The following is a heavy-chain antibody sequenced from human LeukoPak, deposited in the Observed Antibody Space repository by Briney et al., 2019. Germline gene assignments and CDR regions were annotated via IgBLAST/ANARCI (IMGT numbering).Heavy chain of an antibody. V-gene: IGHV3-23*01. CDR2: VSKSCDST. Sequence: GRSLRLSRAASGFTFSSYAISWVRQAPAKGLEWVSAVSKSCDSTYSADSVKGRFTISRDNSKNTISLQMNSLRVEDTAVYYCAKLSGWTGWFFDYWGEGTLVTVSS. D-gene: IGHD6-19*01. CDR1: GFTFSSYA. J-gene: IGHJ4*02. CDR3: AKLSGWTGWFFDY.